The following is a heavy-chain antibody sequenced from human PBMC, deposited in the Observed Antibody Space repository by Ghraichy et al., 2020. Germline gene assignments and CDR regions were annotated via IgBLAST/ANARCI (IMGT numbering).Heavy chain of an antibody. Sequence: GGSLRLSCAASGFTFSNYWMSWVRQAPGKGLKWVANIKEDGSEKYYGDSVKGRFTIFRDNAKNSLYLQMNSLRAEDTAVYYCARFRPFDYWGQGTLVTVSS. J-gene: IGHJ4*02. V-gene: IGHV3-7*01. CDR3: ARFRPFDY. CDR1: GFTFSNYW. CDR2: IKEDGSEK.